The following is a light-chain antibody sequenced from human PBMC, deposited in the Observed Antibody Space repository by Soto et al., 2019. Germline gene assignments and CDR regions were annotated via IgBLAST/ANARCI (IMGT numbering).Light chain of an antibody. CDR3: QQGYSFPIT. CDR2: AAS. Sequence: DIKMTQSPSTLSASLGDRVTITCRASQSISSGLAWYQQRPGKAPKLLIFAASNLQSGVPARFSGSGSGTDFTLTISSLQPEDFATYYCQQGYSFPITFGQGTRLEIK. J-gene: IGKJ5*01. V-gene: IGKV1-12*01. CDR1: QSISSG.